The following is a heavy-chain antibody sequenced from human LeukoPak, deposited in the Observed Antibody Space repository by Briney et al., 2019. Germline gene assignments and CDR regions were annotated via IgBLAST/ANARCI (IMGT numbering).Heavy chain of an antibody. CDR2: IDAEGGET. D-gene: IGHD3-22*01. Sequence: AGVTVSLKFSGYTLTELSMHWVGQAPAKGLEWVGGIDAEGGETIYAQKFEGRVTMTEDTSTNTAYMGLSSVRAEDTAVYYCATTPQLDRCGYLGFWGQGTLVTVSS. V-gene: IGHV1-24*01. CDR3: ATTPQLDRCGYLGF. J-gene: IGHJ4*02. CDR1: GYTLTELS.